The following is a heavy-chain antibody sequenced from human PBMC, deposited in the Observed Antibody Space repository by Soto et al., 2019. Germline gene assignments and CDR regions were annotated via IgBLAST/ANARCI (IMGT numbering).Heavy chain of an antibody. D-gene: IGHD1-26*01. Sequence: PSETLSLTCTVSGGSISSSSYYWGWIRQPPGKGLEWIGRIYYSGSTYYNPSLKSRATISVDKSKNQFSLKLSSVTAADTAVYYCARVSGSYYYGMDVWGQGTTVTVSS. CDR1: GGSISSSSYY. CDR2: IYYSGST. J-gene: IGHJ6*02. CDR3: ARVSGSYYYGMDV. V-gene: IGHV4-39*07.